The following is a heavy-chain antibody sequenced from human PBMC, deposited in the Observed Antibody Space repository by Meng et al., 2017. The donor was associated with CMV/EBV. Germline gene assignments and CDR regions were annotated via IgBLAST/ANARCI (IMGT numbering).Heavy chain of an antibody. CDR2: IYSGGST. CDR1: GFTVSSNY. D-gene: IGHD1-26*01. Sequence: ASGFTVSSNYMSWVRQAPGKGLEWVSVIYSGGSTYYADSVKGRFTISRDNSKNTLYLQMNSLRAEDTAVYYCASMGISGSFNWFDPWGQGTLVTVSS. V-gene: IGHV3-66*02. J-gene: IGHJ5*02. CDR3: ASMGISGSFNWFDP.